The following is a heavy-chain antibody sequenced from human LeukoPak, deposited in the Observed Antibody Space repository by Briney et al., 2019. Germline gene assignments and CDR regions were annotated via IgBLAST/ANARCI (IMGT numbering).Heavy chain of an antibody. CDR3: ATFQAYANSGHLRPYFDY. J-gene: IGHJ4*02. CDR2: SDPEDVKT. CDR1: GYTLTGYW. D-gene: IGHD3-22*01. V-gene: IGHV1-24*01. Sequence: ASVKVSCKASGYTLTGYWMHWVRQAPGQGLEWMGGSDPEDVKTSFAEKFQGRVTFTEDTSTDTAFMELSRLRSDDTAVYYCATFQAYANSGHLRPYFDYWGQGTLVTVSS.